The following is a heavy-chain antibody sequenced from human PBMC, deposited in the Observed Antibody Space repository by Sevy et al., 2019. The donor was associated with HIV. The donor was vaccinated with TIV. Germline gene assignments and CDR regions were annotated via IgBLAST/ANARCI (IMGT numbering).Heavy chain of an antibody. D-gene: IGHD2-2*01. CDR3: AKTVNSGGGVVPAANYYYYGMDV. J-gene: IGHJ6*02. V-gene: IGHV3-30*04. Sequence: GGSLRLSCATSGFSFSRSPMHWVRQAPGKGLEWVAVMSYNGNKKYNEDSVKGRFTISRDDPKNTLYLQMNSLRVEDTAVYYCAKTVNSGGGVVPAANYYYYGMDVWGQGTTVTVSS. CDR1: GFSFSRSP. CDR2: MSYNGNKK.